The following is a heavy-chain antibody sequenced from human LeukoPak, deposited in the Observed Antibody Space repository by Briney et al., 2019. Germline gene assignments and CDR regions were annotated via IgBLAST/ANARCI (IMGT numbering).Heavy chain of an antibody. J-gene: IGHJ4*02. CDR1: GGSISSYY. CDR3: AIDPAEGYFDY. V-gene: IGHV4-59*01. Sequence: PSETLSLTCTVSGGSISSYYWSWIRQPPGKGLEWIGYIYYSGSTNYNPSLKSRVTISVDTSKNQFSLKLSSVTAADTAVYYCAIDPAEGYFDYWGQGTLVTVSS. CDR2: IYYSGST.